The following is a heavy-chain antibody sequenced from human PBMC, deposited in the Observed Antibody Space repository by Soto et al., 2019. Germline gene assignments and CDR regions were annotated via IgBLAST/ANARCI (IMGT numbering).Heavy chain of an antibody. D-gene: IGHD3-22*01. J-gene: IGHJ4*02. CDR3: ARVPHGYFFDSSLEYYFDS. CDR1: GGSITSYY. V-gene: IGHV4-59*01. Sequence: PSETLSLTCTLSGGSITSYYWSWVRQSPGKGPEWLGDIYYTGRTYYNPSLKSRVTISVDTSKKQFSLKLGSVTAADTAVYFCARVPHGYFFDSSLEYYFDSWGQGILVTVSS. CDR2: IYYTGRT.